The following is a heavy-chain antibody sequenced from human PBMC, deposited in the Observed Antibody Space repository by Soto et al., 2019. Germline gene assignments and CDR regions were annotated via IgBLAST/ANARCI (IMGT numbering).Heavy chain of an antibody. Sequence: EVQVVEWGGGLEQPGRSLRLSCAASGFSFDDYAMHWVRQAPGKGVEWVSCISWNSGNIVYSDSVKGRFTISRDNAKNSLSLQMNSLRAEDTALYYCTKGSSTSCFSPLDHWGQGTLVTVSS. CDR1: GFSFDDYA. CDR2: ISWNSGNI. D-gene: IGHD2-2*01. CDR3: TKGSSTSCFSPLDH. J-gene: IGHJ4*02. V-gene: IGHV3-9*01.